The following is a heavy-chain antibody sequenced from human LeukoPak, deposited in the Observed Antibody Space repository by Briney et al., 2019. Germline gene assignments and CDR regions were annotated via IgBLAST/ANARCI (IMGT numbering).Heavy chain of an antibody. CDR3: ASYGSSYYFDY. CDR2: ISGSGGST. V-gene: IGHV3-23*01. J-gene: IGHJ4*02. Sequence: GGSLRLSFAASGFTFSSYAMSWVRQAPGKGLEWVSAISGSGGSTYYADSVKGRFTISRDNSKNTLYLQMNSLRAEDTAVYYCASYGSSYYFDYWGQGTLVTVSS. CDR1: GFTFSSYA. D-gene: IGHD4-17*01.